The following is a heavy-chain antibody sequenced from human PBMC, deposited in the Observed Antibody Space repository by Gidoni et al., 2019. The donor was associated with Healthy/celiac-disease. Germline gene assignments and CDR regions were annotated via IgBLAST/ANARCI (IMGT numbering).Heavy chain of an antibody. Sequence: QVQLVQSGAEVRKPVSSVKFSCKASGGTFSSYAISWVRQAPGQGLEWMGGIIPIFGTANYAQKFQGRVTITADESTSTAYMELSSLRSEDTAVYYCARDSPWFGELYYYYYGMDVWGQGTTVTVSS. J-gene: IGHJ6*02. D-gene: IGHD3-10*01. CDR3: ARDSPWFGELYYYYYGMDV. V-gene: IGHV1-69*01. CDR1: GGTFSSYA. CDR2: IIPIFGTA.